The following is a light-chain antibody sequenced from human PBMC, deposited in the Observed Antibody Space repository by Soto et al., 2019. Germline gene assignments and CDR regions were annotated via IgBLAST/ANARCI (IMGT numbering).Light chain of an antibody. CDR3: QQSYSTPPGLT. CDR2: AAS. Sequence: DIPMTQSPSSLSASVGDRVTITCRASQSISSYLNWYQQKPGKAPKLLIYAASSLQSGVPSRFSGSGSRTDFTLTISSLQPEDFATYYCQQSYSTPPGLTFGGATKVEIK. J-gene: IGKJ4*01. V-gene: IGKV1-39*01. CDR1: QSISSY.